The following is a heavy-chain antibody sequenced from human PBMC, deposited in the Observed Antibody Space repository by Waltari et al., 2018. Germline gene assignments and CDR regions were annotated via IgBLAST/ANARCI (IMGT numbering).Heavy chain of an antibody. J-gene: IGHJ3*01. V-gene: IGHV1-69*12. Sequence: QVHLVQSGAEVRKPGSSVKVSCEASGGTFGTYAISWVRQAPGQGLEWMGGISPIDGTPNYDQKVQGRVKVAADELTTTAYMELSSLRSDDTAVYYCAKRIVGGPFDVWGQGTMVTVSA. CDR3: AKRIVGGPFDV. CDR2: ISPIDGTP. D-gene: IGHD1-26*01. CDR1: GGTFGTYA.